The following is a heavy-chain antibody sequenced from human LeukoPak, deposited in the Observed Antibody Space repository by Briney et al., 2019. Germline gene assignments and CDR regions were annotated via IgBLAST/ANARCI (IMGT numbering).Heavy chain of an antibody. CDR2: INPSGGST. V-gene: IGHV1-46*01. J-gene: IGHJ6*02. Sequence: ASVTVSCKASGYTFTSYYIHWVRQAPGQGLEWMGIINPSGGSTNYAQKFHGRVTMTRDTSTSTVYMELSSLRSEDTAVYYCALGKGRKWLLPYGMDVWGQGTTVTVSS. CDR1: GYTFTSYY. D-gene: IGHD3-22*01. CDR3: ALGKGRKWLLPYGMDV.